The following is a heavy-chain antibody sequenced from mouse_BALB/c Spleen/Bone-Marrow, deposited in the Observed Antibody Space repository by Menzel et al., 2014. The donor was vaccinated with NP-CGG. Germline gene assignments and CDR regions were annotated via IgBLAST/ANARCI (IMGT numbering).Heavy chain of an antibody. V-gene: IGHV1-54*03. CDR1: GYAFTNYL. CDR3: ARSIYDGYSETMDY. D-gene: IGHD2-3*01. Sequence: QVQLQQSGAELVRPGTSVKVSCEASGYAFTNYLIEWVKQRPGQGLEWIGVNNPGSGGTNYNEKFKGKATLTADKSSSTVYMQLSSLTSDDSAVYFSARSIYDGYSETMDYWGQGTSVTVSP. J-gene: IGHJ4*01. CDR2: NNPGSGGT.